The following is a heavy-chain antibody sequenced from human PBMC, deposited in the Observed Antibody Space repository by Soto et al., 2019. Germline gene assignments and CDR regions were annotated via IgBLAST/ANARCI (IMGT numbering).Heavy chain of an antibody. V-gene: IGHV1-46*03. CDR3: ARVYACDTRYGYVGNSGFDT. CDR1: GYTFTSYY. J-gene: IGHJ5*02. Sequence: QVQLVQSGAEVKKPGASVKVSCKASGYTFTSYYMHWVRQAPGQGLEWMGIINPSGGSTSYAQKCEGRGTRSNDTAPRTDYMELSSLRSGDKAVYYCARVYACDTRYGYVGNSGFDTWGQGTLVTVSS. CDR2: INPSGGST. D-gene: IGHD5-18*01.